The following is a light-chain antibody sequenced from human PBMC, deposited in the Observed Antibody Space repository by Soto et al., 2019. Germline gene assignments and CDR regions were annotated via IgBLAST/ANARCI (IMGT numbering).Light chain of an antibody. V-gene: IGKV1-5*03. CDR3: QQYRSYSS. J-gene: IGKJ2*01. CDR1: QSISGL. Sequence: DIQMTQSPSTLSASVGDRVTITCRAGQSISGLLAWYQKKPGKAPKLLLYEASTLESGVPSRFSGSGSGTEFTLTSSSLQPDDFATYYCQQYRSYSSFGQGTKLEI. CDR2: EAS.